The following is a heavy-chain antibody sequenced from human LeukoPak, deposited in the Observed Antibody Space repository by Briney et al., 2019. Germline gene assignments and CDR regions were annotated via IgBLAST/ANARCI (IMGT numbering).Heavy chain of an antibody. V-gene: IGHV4-4*07. CDR2: IYTSGST. CDR1: GGSISSYY. D-gene: IGHD3-9*01. Sequence: PSETLCLTCTVSGGSISSYYWSWTRQPAGKGLEWIGHIYTSGSTNYNPSLKSRVTVSVDTSKNQFSLKLSSVTAADTAVYYCARAPSDDHILTVDYFDFWGQGTLVTVSS. CDR3: ARAPSDDHILTVDYFDF. J-gene: IGHJ4*02.